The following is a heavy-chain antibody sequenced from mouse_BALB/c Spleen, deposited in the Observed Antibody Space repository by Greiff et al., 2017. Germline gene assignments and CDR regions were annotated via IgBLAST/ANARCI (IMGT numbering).Heavy chain of an antibody. J-gene: IGHJ4*01. D-gene: IGHD2-1*01. CDR3: AREGEIYPYAMDD. V-gene: IGHV14-3*02. Sequence: VQLKESGAELVKPGASVKLSCTASGFNIKDTYMHWVKQRPEQGLEWIGRIDPANGNTKYDPKFQGKATITADTASNTAYLQLSSLTSEDTAVYYCAREGEIYPYAMDDWGQGTSGTVSS. CDR2: IDPANGNT. CDR1: GFNIKDTY.